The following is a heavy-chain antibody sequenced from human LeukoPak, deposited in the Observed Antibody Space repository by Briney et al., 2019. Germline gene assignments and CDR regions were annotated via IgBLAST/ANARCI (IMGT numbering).Heavy chain of an antibody. V-gene: IGHV3-9*01. CDR3: AKAPTDGSGSSLYGMDV. D-gene: IGHD3-10*01. CDR1: GFTFSSYA. J-gene: IGHJ6*02. Sequence: GGSLRLSCAASGFTFSSYAMSWVRQAPGKGLEWVSGISWNSGSIDYADSVKGRFTISRDNAKNSLYLQMNSLRPEDTALYYCAKAPTDGSGSSLYGMDVWGQGTTVTVSS. CDR2: ISWNSGSI.